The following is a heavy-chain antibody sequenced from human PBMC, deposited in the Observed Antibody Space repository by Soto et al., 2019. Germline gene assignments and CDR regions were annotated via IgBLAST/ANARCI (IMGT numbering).Heavy chain of an antibody. D-gene: IGHD6-19*01. V-gene: IGHV1-46*01. CDR1: GYTFTSYY. J-gene: IGHJ6*02. Sequence: QVQLVQSGAEVKKPGASVKVSCKASGYTFTSYYMHWVRQAPGQGLEWMGIINPSGGSTSYAQKFQDRVTMTRDTSTSTVYMELSSLRSEDTAVYYCARGIAVAGLYYYYGMDVRGQGTTVTVSS. CDR3: ARGIAVAGLYYYYGMDV. CDR2: INPSGGST.